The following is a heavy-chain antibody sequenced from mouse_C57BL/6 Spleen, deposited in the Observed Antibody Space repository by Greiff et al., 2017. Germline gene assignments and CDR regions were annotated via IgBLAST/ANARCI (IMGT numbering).Heavy chain of an antibody. CDR2: INPNYGTT. CDR1: GYSFTDYN. V-gene: IGHV1-39*01. J-gene: IGHJ4*01. D-gene: IGHD1-1*01. Sequence: EVQLQQSGPELVKPGASVKISCKASGYSFTDYNMNWVKQSNGKSLEWIGVINPNYGTTSYNQKFKGKATLTVDQSSSTAYMQLNRLTSEDSAVYYCARRRYYYGSSEGYAMDYWGQGTSVTVSS. CDR3: ARRRYYYGSSEGYAMDY.